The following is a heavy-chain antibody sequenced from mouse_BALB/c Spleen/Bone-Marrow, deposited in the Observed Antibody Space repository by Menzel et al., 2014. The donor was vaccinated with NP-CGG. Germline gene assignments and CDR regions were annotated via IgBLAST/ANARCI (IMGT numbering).Heavy chain of an antibody. CDR3: AGFGITKEEGYYYAMDY. CDR2: IDPANGNT. CDR1: GFNIKDTY. J-gene: IGHJ4*01. D-gene: IGHD2-4*01. Sequence: EVQLQQSGAELVKPGASVKLSCTASGFNIKDTYMHWVKQRPEQGLEWIERIDPANGNTKYDPKFQGKATITADTSSNTAYLQLSSLTSEDTAVYYCAGFGITKEEGYYYAMDYWGQGTSVTVSS. V-gene: IGHV14-3*02.